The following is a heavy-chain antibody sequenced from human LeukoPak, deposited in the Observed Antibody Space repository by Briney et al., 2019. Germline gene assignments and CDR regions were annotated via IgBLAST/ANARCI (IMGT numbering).Heavy chain of an antibody. J-gene: IGHJ3*02. V-gene: IGHV3-30*02. CDR2: IRYDGSNK. Sequence: GGSLRLSCASSGFTFSSHGMHWVRQVPAKGLEWVAFIRYDGSNKYYADSAKGRYTISRDNSKNTLYLQMNSLRAEDTAVYYCAKDLPRITMVRGGPTDAFDIWGQGTMVTVSS. CDR3: AKDLPRITMVRGGPTDAFDI. CDR1: GFTFSSHG. D-gene: IGHD3-10*01.